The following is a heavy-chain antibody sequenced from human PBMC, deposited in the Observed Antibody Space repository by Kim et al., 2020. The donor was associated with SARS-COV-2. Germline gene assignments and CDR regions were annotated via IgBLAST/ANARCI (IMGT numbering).Heavy chain of an antibody. V-gene: IGHV3-30*04. D-gene: IGHD1-26*01. Sequence: GGSLRLSCAASGFTFGSYAMHWVRQAPGKGLEWVAVISCDGSNKYYADSVKGRFTISRDNSKNTLYLQMNSLRAEDTAVYYCARADIGSYYGYYYGMEVWPQGPRVPVSS. CDR1: GFTFGSYA. J-gene: IGHJ6*02. CDR2: ISCDGSNK. CDR3: ARADIGSYYGYYYGMEV.